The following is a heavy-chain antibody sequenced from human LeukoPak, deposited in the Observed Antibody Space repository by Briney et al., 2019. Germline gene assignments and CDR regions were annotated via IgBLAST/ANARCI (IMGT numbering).Heavy chain of an antibody. Sequence: GRSLRLSCAASGFTFSSYAMHWVRQAPGKGLEWVAFIRYDGSNKYYADSVKGRFTISRDNSKNTLYLQMNSLRAEDTAVYYCARQVQVARNYYYGMDVWGQGTTVTVSS. CDR3: ARQVQVARNYYYGMDV. CDR1: GFTFSSYA. J-gene: IGHJ6*02. CDR2: IRYDGSNK. V-gene: IGHV3-30*04. D-gene: IGHD2-15*01.